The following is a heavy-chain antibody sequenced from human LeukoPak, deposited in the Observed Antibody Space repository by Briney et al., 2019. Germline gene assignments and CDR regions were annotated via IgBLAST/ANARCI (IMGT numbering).Heavy chain of an antibody. CDR1: GGSFSGYY. J-gene: IGHJ4*02. CDR3: AREGYSDMDY. D-gene: IGHD5-18*01. Sequence: PSETLSLTCAVYGGSFSGYYWSWIRQPPGKGLEWIGEINHSGSTNYNPSLKSRVTISVDTSKNQFSLTLSSVTAADTAVYYCAREGYSDMDYWGQGTLVTVSS. V-gene: IGHV4-34*01. CDR2: INHSGST.